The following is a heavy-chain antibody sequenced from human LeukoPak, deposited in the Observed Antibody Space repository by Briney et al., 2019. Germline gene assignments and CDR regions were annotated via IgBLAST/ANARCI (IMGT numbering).Heavy chain of an antibody. Sequence: SETLSLTCAVYGGSFSGYYWSWIRQPPGKGLEWIGEINHSGSTNYNPSLKSRVTISVDTSKNQFSLKLSSVTAADTAVYYCARARGIVVVVAATLGGYYMDVWGKGTTVTVSS. CDR3: ARARGIVVVVAATLGGYYMDV. V-gene: IGHV4-34*01. J-gene: IGHJ6*03. CDR1: GGSFSGYY. CDR2: INHSGST. D-gene: IGHD2-15*01.